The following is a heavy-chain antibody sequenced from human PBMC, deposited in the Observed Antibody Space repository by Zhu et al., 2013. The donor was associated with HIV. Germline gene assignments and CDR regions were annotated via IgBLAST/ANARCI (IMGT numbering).Heavy chain of an antibody. D-gene: IGHD3-22*01. CDR2: IIPIFGTP. J-gene: IGHJ4*02. V-gene: IGHV1-69*01. Sequence: QVQLVQSGAEVKKPGASVKVSCKASGYTFTGYYIHWVRQAPGQGLEWMGGIIPIFGTPTYAQKFQDRVTITAVESTNTVYMELSSLTSEDTAVYYCAREGKYYDSTGYFHQTYYFDYWGQGTLLTVSS. CDR1: GYTFTGYY. CDR3: AREGKYYDSTGYFHQTYYFDY.